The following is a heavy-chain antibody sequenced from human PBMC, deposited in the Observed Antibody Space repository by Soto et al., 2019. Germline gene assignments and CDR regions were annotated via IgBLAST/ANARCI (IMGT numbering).Heavy chain of an antibody. J-gene: IGHJ6*02. Sequence: EVQLVESGGGLVHPVRSLRLSCAASGFIFDDYAMHWVRQAPGKGLEWVSVISWNSGSLGYADSVNCRFTISRDNAKNSLYLQMNSLRAEDTALYYCAKDRYSSSAYYYYGMDGWGQGTTVTVSS. CDR2: ISWNSGSL. CDR3: AKDRYSSSAYYYYGMDG. CDR1: GFIFDDYA. D-gene: IGHD5-18*01. V-gene: IGHV3-9*01.